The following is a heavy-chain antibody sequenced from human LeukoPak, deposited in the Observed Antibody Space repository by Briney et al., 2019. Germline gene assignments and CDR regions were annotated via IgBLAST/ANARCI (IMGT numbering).Heavy chain of an antibody. J-gene: IGHJ6*03. CDR2: INHSGST. CDR3: ALSGYYSDYYYYYMDV. Sequence: SETLSLTCAVYGGSFSGYYWSWIRQPPGKGLEWIGEINHSGSTNYNPSLKSRVTISVDTSKNQFSLKLSSVTAADTAVYYCALSGYYSDYYYYYMDVWGKGTTVTVSS. D-gene: IGHD3-22*01. CDR1: GGSFSGYY. V-gene: IGHV4-34*01.